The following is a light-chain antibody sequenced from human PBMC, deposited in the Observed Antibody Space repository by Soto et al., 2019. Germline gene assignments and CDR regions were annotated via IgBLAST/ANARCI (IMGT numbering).Light chain of an antibody. CDR3: QQRSNWLT. CDR2: DAS. CDR1: QSVSSY. J-gene: IGKJ4*01. Sequence: EIVLTQSPATLSLSPGERATLSCRASQSVSSYLAWYQQKPGQAPRLLIYDASNRATGIPARFSGSGSGTVFTLTISSLEPEDVAVYYCQQRSNWLTFGGGTKVEIK. V-gene: IGKV3-11*01.